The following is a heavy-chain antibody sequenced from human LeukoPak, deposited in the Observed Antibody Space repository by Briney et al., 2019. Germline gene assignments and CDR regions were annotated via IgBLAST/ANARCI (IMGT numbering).Heavy chain of an antibody. J-gene: IGHJ4*02. Sequence: GASVKVSCKASGYTFTGYYMHWVRQAPGQGLEWMGIINPSGGSTSYAQKFQGRVTMTRDTSTSTVYMELSSLRSEDTAVYYCARESRAGSSSGGDYFDYWGQGTLVTVSS. CDR1: GYTFTGYY. CDR3: ARESRAGSSSGGDYFDY. V-gene: IGHV1-46*01. CDR2: INPSGGST. D-gene: IGHD6-6*01.